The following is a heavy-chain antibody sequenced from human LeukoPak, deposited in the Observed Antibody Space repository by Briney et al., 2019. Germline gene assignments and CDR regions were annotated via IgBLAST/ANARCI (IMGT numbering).Heavy chain of an antibody. CDR1: GFTFSKYW. V-gene: IGHV3-74*01. J-gene: IGHJ3*02. CDR2: INTDGSNT. Sequence: GSLRLSCAASGFTFSKYWMHWVRQAPGKGLMWVSRINTDGSNTNYADSVKGRFTISRDNSKNTLYLQMNSLRAEDTAVYYCAKKTIVGATVDAFDIWGQGTMVIVSS. CDR3: AKKTIVGATVDAFDI. D-gene: IGHD1-26*01.